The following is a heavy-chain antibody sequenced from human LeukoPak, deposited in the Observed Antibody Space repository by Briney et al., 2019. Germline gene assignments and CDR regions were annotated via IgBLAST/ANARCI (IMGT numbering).Heavy chain of an antibody. CDR3: ARDRLWGEDDTFDI. J-gene: IGHJ3*02. Sequence: ASVKVSCKASGYTFTSYDINWVRQAPGQGLEWMGWISAYNGNTNYAQKLQGRVTMTTDTSTSTAYMDLRSLRSDDTAVYYCARDRLWGEDDTFDIWGQGTMVTVSS. D-gene: IGHD3-16*01. V-gene: IGHV1-18*01. CDR1: GYTFTSYD. CDR2: ISAYNGNT.